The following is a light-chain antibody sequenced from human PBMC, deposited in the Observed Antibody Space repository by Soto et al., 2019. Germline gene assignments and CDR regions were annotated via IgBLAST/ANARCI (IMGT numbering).Light chain of an antibody. CDR1: QSIDIY. Sequence: QLTQSPSSLSASVGDRVTITCRASQSIDIYLHWYQQKPGKAPKLLIYSASSSQRGVPSRFSGSGSGTDFTLTISSQQPEDSATYYCQQSYSHPTFGQGTKVEVK. J-gene: IGKJ1*01. CDR3: QQSYSHPT. V-gene: IGKV1-39*01. CDR2: SAS.